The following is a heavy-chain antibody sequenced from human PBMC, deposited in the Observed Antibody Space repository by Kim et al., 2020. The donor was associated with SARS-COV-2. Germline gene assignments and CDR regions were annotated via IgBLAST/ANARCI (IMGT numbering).Heavy chain of an antibody. CDR3: ARRGYYDSSGYLLN. V-gene: IGHV4-39*01. Sequence: NPALKSRVTISVDTSKNQFSLKLSSVTAADTAVYYCARRGYYDSSGYLLNWGQGTLVTVSS. D-gene: IGHD3-22*01. J-gene: IGHJ4*02.